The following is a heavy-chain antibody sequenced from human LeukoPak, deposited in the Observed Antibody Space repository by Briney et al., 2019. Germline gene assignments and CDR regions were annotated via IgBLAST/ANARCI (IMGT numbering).Heavy chain of an antibody. CDR2: ISHSGIT. V-gene: IGHV4-34*01. J-gene: IGHJ4*02. CDR3: AREGAGAHYFDY. D-gene: IGHD1-26*01. Sequence: SETLSLTCAVYGGSFSGYHWSWIRQTPGKGLEWIGEISHSGITEYSPSLKSRVTISVDTSKSQFSLTLRSVTATDTAVYYCAREGAGAHYFDYWGQGTLVTVSS. CDR1: GGSFSGYH.